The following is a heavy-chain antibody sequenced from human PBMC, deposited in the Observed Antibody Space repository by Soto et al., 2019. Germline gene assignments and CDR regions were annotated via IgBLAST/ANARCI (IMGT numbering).Heavy chain of an antibody. J-gene: IGHJ3*02. CDR1: GFTFSSYA. Sequence: GGSLRLSCAASGFTFSSYAMSWVRQAPGKGLEWVSAISGSGGSTYYADSVKGRFTISRDNSKNTLYLQMNSLRAEDTAVYYCAKVFSTAMVTVNPTDAFDIWGQGTMVTVSS. D-gene: IGHD5-18*01. CDR3: AKVFSTAMVTVNPTDAFDI. CDR2: ISGSGGST. V-gene: IGHV3-23*01.